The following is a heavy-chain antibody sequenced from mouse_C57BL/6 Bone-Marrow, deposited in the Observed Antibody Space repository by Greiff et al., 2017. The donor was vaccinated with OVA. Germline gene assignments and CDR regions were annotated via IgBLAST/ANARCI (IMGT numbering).Heavy chain of an antibody. J-gene: IGHJ4*01. CDR1: GYTFTDYN. CDR3: ARRIYYDDDEAMDY. V-gene: IGHV1-18*01. D-gene: IGHD2-4*01. Sequence: VQLQQSGPELVKPGASVKIPCKASGYTFTDYNMDWVKQSHGKSLEWIGDINPNNGGTIYNQKFKGKATLTVDKSYSTAYMELRSLTSEDTAVYYCARRIYYDDDEAMDYWGQGTSVTVSS. CDR2: INPNNGGT.